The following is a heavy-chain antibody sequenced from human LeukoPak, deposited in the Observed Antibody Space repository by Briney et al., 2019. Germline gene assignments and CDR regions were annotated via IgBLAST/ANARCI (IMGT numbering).Heavy chain of an antibody. V-gene: IGHV3-23*01. CDR2: ISGGGDSR. J-gene: IGHJ4*02. D-gene: IGHD5-18*01. CDR3: AKKAYSYGPFDY. CDR1: GFTFSNHA. Sequence: GGSLRLSCAASGFTFSNHAMSWVRQAPGKGLEWVSGISGGGDSRYYADSVKGRFTISRDNSKNTLYLQMNSLRAEDTAVYYGAKKAYSYGPFDYWGQGTLVTVSS.